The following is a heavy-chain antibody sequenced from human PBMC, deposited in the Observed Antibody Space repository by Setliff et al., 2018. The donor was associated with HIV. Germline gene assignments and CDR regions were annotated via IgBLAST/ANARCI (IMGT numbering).Heavy chain of an antibody. CDR3: ARVRVAAVAPYFDF. D-gene: IGHD6-13*01. CDR1: GFPFSSYG. CDR2: ISYGGER. V-gene: IGHV3-30*03. J-gene: IGHJ4*02. Sequence: LRLSCAASGFPFSSYGLHWVRQVPGRGLEWVGIISYGGERYYAESVKGRFTISRDNSKSTVYLQMNSLRVEDTAVYYCARVRVAAVAPYFDFWGQGALVTVSS.